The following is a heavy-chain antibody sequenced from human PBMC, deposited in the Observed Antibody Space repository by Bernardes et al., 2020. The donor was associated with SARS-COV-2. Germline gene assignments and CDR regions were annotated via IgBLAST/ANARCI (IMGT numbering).Heavy chain of an antibody. Sequence: SETLSLTCTVSSGSISNSNYYWGWIRQPPGKGLEWIGSIYSSGTTYKNPFLQSRVTKSVDTSKNQFSLRLTSVTAADTAVYYCVGSSCGRDCYIGGLRSWDYGMDVWGQGTTVTVSS. CDR3: VGSSCGRDCYIGGLRSWDYGMDV. CDR2: IYSSGTT. CDR1: SGSISNSNYY. D-gene: IGHD2-21*01. J-gene: IGHJ6*02. V-gene: IGHV4-39*01.